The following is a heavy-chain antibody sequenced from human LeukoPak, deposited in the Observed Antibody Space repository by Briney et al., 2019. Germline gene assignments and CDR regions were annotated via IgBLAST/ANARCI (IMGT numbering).Heavy chain of an antibody. CDR2: ISGGGGST. CDR1: GFTFSSYA. Sequence: PGGSLRLSCAASGFTFSSYAMSWVRQAPGKGLEWVSAISGGGGSTYYADSVKGRFTISRDNSKNTLYLQMNSLRAEDTAVYYCAKAPGVVPATRYYYYMDVWGKGTTVTVSS. D-gene: IGHD3-3*01. V-gene: IGHV3-23*01. CDR3: AKAPGVVPATRYYYYMDV. J-gene: IGHJ6*03.